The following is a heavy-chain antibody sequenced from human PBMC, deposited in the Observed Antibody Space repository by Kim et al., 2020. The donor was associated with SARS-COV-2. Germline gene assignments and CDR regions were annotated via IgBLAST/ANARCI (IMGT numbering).Heavy chain of an antibody. Sequence: SETLSLTCTVSGGSISSSSYYWGWIRQPPGKGLEWIGSIYYSGSTYYNPSLKSRVTISVDTSKNQFSLKLSSVTAADTAVYYCARDRGLGRRRHFDYWGQGTLVTVSS. J-gene: IGHJ4*02. D-gene: IGHD3-10*01. CDR3: ARDRGLGRRRHFDY. V-gene: IGHV4-39*07. CDR2: IYYSGST. CDR1: GGSISSSSYY.